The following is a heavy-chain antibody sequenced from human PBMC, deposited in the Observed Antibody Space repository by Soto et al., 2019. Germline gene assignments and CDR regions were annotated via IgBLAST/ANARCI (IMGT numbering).Heavy chain of an antibody. CDR3: ARDASGTMIVVVTPGSFDY. Sequence: ASVKVSCKASGGTLSSYYMHWVRQAPGQGLEWMGIINPSGGSTSYAQKFQGRVTMTRDTSTSTVYMELSSLRSEDTAVYYCARDASGTMIVVVTPGSFDYWGQGTLVTVSS. CDR1: GGTLSSYY. J-gene: IGHJ4*02. V-gene: IGHV1-46*01. CDR2: INPSGGST. D-gene: IGHD3-22*01.